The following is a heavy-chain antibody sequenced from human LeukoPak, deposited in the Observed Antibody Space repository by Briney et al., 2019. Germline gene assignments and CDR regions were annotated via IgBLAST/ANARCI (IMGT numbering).Heavy chain of an antibody. Sequence: GGSLRLSCAASGFTFSSYGMHWVRQAPGKGLEWVAVIWYDGSNKYYADSVKGRFTISRDNAKNSLYLQMNSLRAEDTAVYYCASDRSGYLIEYWGQGTLVTVSS. D-gene: IGHD3-22*01. CDR1: GFTFSSYG. J-gene: IGHJ4*02. CDR3: ASDRSGYLIEY. CDR2: IWYDGSNK. V-gene: IGHV3-33*01.